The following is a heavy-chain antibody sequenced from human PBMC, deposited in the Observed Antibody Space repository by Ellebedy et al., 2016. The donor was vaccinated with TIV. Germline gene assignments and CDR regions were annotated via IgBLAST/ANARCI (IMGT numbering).Heavy chain of an antibody. D-gene: IGHD3-10*01. V-gene: IGHV3-23*01. CDR1: GFIFSNYA. J-gene: IGHJ4*02. CDR3: ATDEGIY. Sequence: GESLKISCAASGFIFSNYAMSWVRQAPGQGLEWVSTISPNGGSTNYADSVKGRFTVTRDNSKNTLYLQMDSLRAEDTAVYYCATDEGIYWGQGTLVTVSS. CDR2: ISPNGGST.